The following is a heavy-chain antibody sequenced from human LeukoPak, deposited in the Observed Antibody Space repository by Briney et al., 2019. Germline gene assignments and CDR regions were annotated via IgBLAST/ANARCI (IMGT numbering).Heavy chain of an antibody. CDR3: AKDHMVRGVIINFDY. CDR2: ISGSGGST. J-gene: IGHJ4*02. V-gene: IGHV3-23*01. CDR1: GFTFSSYA. D-gene: IGHD3-10*01. Sequence: GGSLRLSCAASGFTFSSYAMSWVRQAPGKGLEWVSAISGSGGSTYYADSVKGRFTISRDNSKNTLYLQMNSLRAEDTAVYYCAKDHMVRGVIINFDYWGQGTLVTVSS.